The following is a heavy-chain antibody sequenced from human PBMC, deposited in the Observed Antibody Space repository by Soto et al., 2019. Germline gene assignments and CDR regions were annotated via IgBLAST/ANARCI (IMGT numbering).Heavy chain of an antibody. D-gene: IGHD2-15*01. CDR3: ARDCSCGSCSLYYYYGMYV. J-gene: IGHJ6*02. CDR1: GGTFSSYA. CDR2: IIPIFGTA. V-gene: IGHV1-69*01. Sequence: QVQLVQSGAEVKKPGSSVKVSCKSSGGTFSSYAISWVRQAPGQGLEWMGGIIPIFGTANYEQKFQGRVTITADESRSTAYMERSSLRSEDTAVYYCARDCSCGSCSLYYYYGMYVWGQGTTVTVSS.